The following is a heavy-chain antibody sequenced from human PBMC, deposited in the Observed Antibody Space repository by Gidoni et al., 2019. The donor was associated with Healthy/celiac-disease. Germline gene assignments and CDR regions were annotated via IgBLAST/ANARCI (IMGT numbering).Heavy chain of an antibody. CDR1: GGSISSSSYY. CDR2: IYYSGST. J-gene: IGHJ4*02. Sequence: QLQLQESGPGLVKPSETLSLTCTVSGGSISSSSYYWGWIRQPPGKGLECIGSIYYSGSTYYNPSLKSRVTISVDTSKNQFSLKLSSVTAADTAVYYCARGVRDGYSNYFDYWGQGTLVTVSS. D-gene: IGHD4-4*01. CDR3: ARGVRDGYSNYFDY. V-gene: IGHV4-39*07.